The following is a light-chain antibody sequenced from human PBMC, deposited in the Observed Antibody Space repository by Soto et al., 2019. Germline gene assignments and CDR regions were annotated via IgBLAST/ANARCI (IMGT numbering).Light chain of an antibody. V-gene: IGKV3-20*01. CDR1: HSVTSNY. CDR3: QQYGSSPQN. CDR2: AAS. J-gene: IGKJ1*01. Sequence: EIVLTQSPGTLSLSPGERATLSCRASHSVTSNYLAWYQQKPGQAPRLLIYAASCRASGIPDRGSGSGSGADFTLTTSSLEPEEFAVYYCQQYGSSPQNFGQGTRVDIK.